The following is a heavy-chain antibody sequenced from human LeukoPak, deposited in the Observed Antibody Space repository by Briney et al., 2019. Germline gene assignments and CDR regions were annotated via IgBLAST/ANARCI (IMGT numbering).Heavy chain of an antibody. Sequence: PGGSLRLSCAASGFTFSSYSMNWVRQAPGKGLEWVSSISSSSSYIYYADSVKGRFTISRDNAKNSLYLQMNSLRAEDTAVYYCARDQHSSSWYLTGRLDYWGQGTLVTVSS. V-gene: IGHV3-21*01. CDR3: ARDQHSSSWYLTGRLDY. J-gene: IGHJ4*02. D-gene: IGHD6-13*01. CDR1: GFTFSSYS. CDR2: ISSSSSYI.